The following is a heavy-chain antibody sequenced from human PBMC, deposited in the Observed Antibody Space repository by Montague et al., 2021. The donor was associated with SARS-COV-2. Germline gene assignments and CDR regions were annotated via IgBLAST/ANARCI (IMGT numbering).Heavy chain of an antibody. J-gene: IGHJ3*02. CDR2: IFHSGTI. Sequence: SETLSLTCSVSGDSIGTSTWWTWVRQTPGKGLEWIGEIFHSGTINYNPSLKSRVSISVDKSNNQFFLRLSSLIAADTVVYYCARGSYGPDAFDIWSQGTMVTVSS. CDR3: ARGSYGPDAFDI. V-gene: IGHV4-4*02. D-gene: IGHD5-18*01. CDR1: GDSIGTSTW.